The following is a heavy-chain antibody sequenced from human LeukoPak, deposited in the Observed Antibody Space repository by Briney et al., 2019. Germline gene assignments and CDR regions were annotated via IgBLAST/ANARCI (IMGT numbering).Heavy chain of an antibody. V-gene: IGHV3-21*04. J-gene: IGHJ4*02. CDR3: AKHGSGTYYTA. CDR2: ISSSSYI. D-gene: IGHD3-10*01. Sequence: GGSLRLSCAASGFTFSSYSMNWVRQAPGKGLEWVSSISSSSYIYYADSVKGRFTISRDNSKNTLYLQMNSLRAEDTAVYYCAKHGSGTYYTAWGQGILVTVSS. CDR1: GFTFSSYS.